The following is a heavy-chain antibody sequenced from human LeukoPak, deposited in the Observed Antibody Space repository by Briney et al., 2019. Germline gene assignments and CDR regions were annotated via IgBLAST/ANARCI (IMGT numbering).Heavy chain of an antibody. D-gene: IGHD6-13*01. CDR2: IYYSGST. CDR1: GGSISSYY. CDR3: ARWGAAGTGSFDY. Sequence: PSGTLSLTCAVSGGSISSYYWSWIRQPPGKGLEWIGYIYYSGSTNYNPSLKSRVTISVDTSKNQFSLKLRSVTAADTAVYYCARWGAAGTGSFDYWGQGTLVTVSS. J-gene: IGHJ4*02. V-gene: IGHV4-59*01.